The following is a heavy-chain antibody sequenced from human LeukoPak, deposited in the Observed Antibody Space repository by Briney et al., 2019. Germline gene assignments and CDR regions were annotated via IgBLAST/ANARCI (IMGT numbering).Heavy chain of an antibody. D-gene: IGHD2/OR15-2a*01. Sequence: GGSLTLSCAASGFTFSDYILASVRQAPGKGLEWVGRIRRRTNRYTTEYAASGKGRFIISRDDSKNSLYLHMNSLKTEDTAVDHCTREGGEGSNSAFDIWGQGTVVTVSS. J-gene: IGHJ3*02. V-gene: IGHV3-72*01. CDR1: GFTFSDYI. CDR3: TREGGEGSNSAFDI. CDR2: IRRRTNRYTT.